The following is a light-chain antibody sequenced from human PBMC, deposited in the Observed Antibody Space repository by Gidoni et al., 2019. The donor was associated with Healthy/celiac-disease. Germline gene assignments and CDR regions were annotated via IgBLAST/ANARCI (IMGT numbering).Light chain of an antibody. J-gene: IGLJ2*01. CDR3: QSADSSGTYVV. Sequence: SYELTQPPSVSVSQGQTARITCSGDALPKQYAYWYQQKPGQAPVLVVYKDSERPSGIPERFSGSSSGTTVTLTISGVPAEDEADYYCQSADSSGTYVVFGGGTKLTVL. V-gene: IGLV3-25*03. CDR1: ALPKQY. CDR2: KDS.